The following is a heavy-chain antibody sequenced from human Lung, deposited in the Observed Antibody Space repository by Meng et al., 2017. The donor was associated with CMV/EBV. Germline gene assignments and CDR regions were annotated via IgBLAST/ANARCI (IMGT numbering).Heavy chain of an antibody. Sequence: ASVXVSXXASGYIFTKYGVNWMRQAPGQGPEWMGWISAYNGDTMYAPKVQGRVTMTRDTSISTAYMELSSLTSDDTAVYYCARSIVVVIATLDPWGQGTXVTVSS. CDR2: ISAYNGDT. V-gene: IGHV1-18*01. D-gene: IGHD2-21*01. J-gene: IGHJ5*02. CDR1: GYIFTKYG. CDR3: ARSIVVVIATLDP.